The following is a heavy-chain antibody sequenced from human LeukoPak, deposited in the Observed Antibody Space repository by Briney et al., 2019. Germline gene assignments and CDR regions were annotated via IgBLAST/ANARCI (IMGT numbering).Heavy chain of an antibody. Sequence: GGPLRLSCAASGLTFSSYAMRWVRQAPGKGLEWVSAISGSSGHTYYADSVKGRFTISRDNSKNTLYLQMNSLRAEDTAVYYCAKVGFSEMEWLLYSDHWGQGTLVTVSS. CDR2: ISGSSGHT. J-gene: IGHJ4*02. CDR1: GLTFSSYA. CDR3: AKVGFSEMEWLLYSDH. D-gene: IGHD3-3*01. V-gene: IGHV3-23*01.